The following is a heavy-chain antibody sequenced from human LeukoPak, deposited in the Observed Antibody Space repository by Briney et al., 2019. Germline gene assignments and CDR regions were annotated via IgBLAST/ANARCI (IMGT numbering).Heavy chain of an antibody. Sequence: PGGSLRLSCAASGFTVSSNYMSWVRQAPGKGLEWVSVIYSGGSTYYADSVKGRFTISRDNSKNTLYLQMNSLRAEDTAVYYCARSIAAAGTGWFDPWGQGTLVTVSS. D-gene: IGHD6-13*01. V-gene: IGHV3-66*01. CDR2: IYSGGST. CDR1: GFTVSSNY. CDR3: ARSIAAAGTGWFDP. J-gene: IGHJ5*02.